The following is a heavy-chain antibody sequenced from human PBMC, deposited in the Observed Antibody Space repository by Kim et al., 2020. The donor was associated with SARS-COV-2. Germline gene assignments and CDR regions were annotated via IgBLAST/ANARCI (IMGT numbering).Heavy chain of an antibody. D-gene: IGHD3-22*01. CDR2: INFDGSST. CDR3: ARDGNYYDSSTFKFYYYGMDV. J-gene: IGHJ6*02. V-gene: IGHV3-74*01. Sequence: GGSLRLSCEASGFTFSNYWMHWVRQVPGKGLVWVSRINFDGSSTTYADSVKGRFTISRDNAKNTLYLEMNSLRVDETAVYYCARDGNYYDSSTFKFYYYGMDVWGRGTTVIVSS. CDR1: GFTFSNYW.